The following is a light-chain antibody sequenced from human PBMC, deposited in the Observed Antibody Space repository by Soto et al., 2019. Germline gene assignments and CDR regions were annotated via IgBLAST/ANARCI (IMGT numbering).Light chain of an antibody. CDR2: EDT. CDR3: CSSARSSSFYV. CDR1: SGDVGSYNL. V-gene: IGLV2-23*01. J-gene: IGLJ1*01. Sequence: QSVLTQPASVSGSPGQSITISCTGTSGDVGSYNLVSWYQQHPDKAPKLMIYEDTKRPSGVSDRFSGSTSGNTASLTISGLQAEDEADYYCCSSARSSSFYVVGTGTKVTVL.